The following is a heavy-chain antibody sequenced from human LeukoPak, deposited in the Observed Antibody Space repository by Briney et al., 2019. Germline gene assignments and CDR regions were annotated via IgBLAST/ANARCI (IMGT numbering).Heavy chain of an antibody. D-gene: IGHD6-13*01. CDR2: IYYSGST. J-gene: IGHJ3*02. CDR1: GGSISSSSYY. V-gene: IGHV4-39*02. Sequence: KPSETLSLTCTVSGGSISSSSYYWGWIRQPPGKGLEWIGSIYYSGSTYYNPSLKSRVTISVDTSKNQFSLKLSSVTAADTAVYYCARDQVAAAGRGAFDIWGQGTMVTVSS. CDR3: ARDQVAAAGRGAFDI.